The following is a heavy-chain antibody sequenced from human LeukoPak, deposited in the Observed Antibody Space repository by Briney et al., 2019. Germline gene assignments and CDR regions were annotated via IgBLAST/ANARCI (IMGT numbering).Heavy chain of an antibody. J-gene: IGHJ4*02. V-gene: IGHV3-7*05. CDR2: LRQHGSDK. CDR1: STLSTYW. CDR3: AGCYSSSLAFDS. D-gene: IGHD6-13*01. Sequence: GGSLRLSCAASSTLSTYWMSWVRQTPGKGLEWVASLRQHGSDKYYVDSVKGRFTISRDNAENSVFLQMNSLRAEDTAVYYCAGCYSSSLAFDSWGQGILVTVSS.